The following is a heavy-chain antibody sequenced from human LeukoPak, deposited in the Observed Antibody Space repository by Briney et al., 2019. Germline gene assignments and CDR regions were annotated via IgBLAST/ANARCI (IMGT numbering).Heavy chain of an antibody. V-gene: IGHV1-2*02. CDR1: GYTFTGSY. CDR2: INPNSGDT. CDR3: ARGRKEAFDI. Sequence: ASACPSPKASGYTFTGSYTHWVRQAPGQGLEWMGWINPNSGDTKCAQKFQGRVTVTRDTSISTAYMEVSRLGSDDTAVYYCARGRKEAFDIWGQGTMATVSS. J-gene: IGHJ3*02.